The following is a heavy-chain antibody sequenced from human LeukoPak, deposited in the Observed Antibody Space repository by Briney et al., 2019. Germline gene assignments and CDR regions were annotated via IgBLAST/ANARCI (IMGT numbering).Heavy chain of an antibody. CDR2: IYYSGST. Sequence: SETLSLTCTVSGGSISSYYWSWIRQPPGKGLEWIGYIYYSGSTNYNPSLKSRVTISVDTSKNQFSLKLSYVTAADTAVYYCARVIYGDYAFDYWGQGTLVTVSS. J-gene: IGHJ4*02. CDR3: ARVIYGDYAFDY. CDR1: GGSISSYY. V-gene: IGHV4-59*01. D-gene: IGHD4-17*01.